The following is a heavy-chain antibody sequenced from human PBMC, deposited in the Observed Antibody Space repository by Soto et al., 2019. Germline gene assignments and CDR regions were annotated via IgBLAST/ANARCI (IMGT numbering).Heavy chain of an antibody. CDR1: GVSFSTYG. V-gene: IGHV3-33*01. D-gene: IGHD6-13*01. Sequence: QVQLVESGGGVVQPGRSLRLSCVASGVSFSTYGMHWVRQAPGKGLEWVASIWHDGIYKFHADAVKGRFAISRDNSMTSLYLQMNSLTVEDTAMYSCATEGGVGYGSSWGAFWGQGTLVTVSS. CDR2: IWHDGIYK. J-gene: IGHJ4*02. CDR3: ATEGGVGYGSSWGAF.